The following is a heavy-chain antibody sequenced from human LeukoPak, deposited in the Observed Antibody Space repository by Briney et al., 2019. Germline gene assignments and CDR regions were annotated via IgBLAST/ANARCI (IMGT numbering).Heavy chain of an antibody. V-gene: IGHV4-31*03. CDR3: AGTLYSGYASEGYNWFDP. CDR2: IYYSGST. Sequence: SETLSLTCTVSGGSISSGGYYWSWIRQHPGKGLEWIGYIYYSGSTYYNPSLKSRVTISVDTSKNQFSLKLSSVTAADTAVYYCAGTLYSGYASEGYNWFDPWGQGTLVTVSS. J-gene: IGHJ5*02. CDR1: GGSISSGGYY. D-gene: IGHD5-12*01.